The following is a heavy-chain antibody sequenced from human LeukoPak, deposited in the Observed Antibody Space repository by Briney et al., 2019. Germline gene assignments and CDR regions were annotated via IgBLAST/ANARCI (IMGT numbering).Heavy chain of an antibody. D-gene: IGHD3-3*01. CDR3: ARAGSDFWSGYWTHEDY. CDR1: GYTFTGYY. Sequence: ASVKVSCKASGYTFTGYYMHWVRQAPGQGLGWMGWINPNSGGTNYAQKFQGRVTMTRDTSISTAYMELSRLRSDDTAVYYCARAGSDFWSGYWTHEDYWGQGTLVTVSS. J-gene: IGHJ4*02. CDR2: INPNSGGT. V-gene: IGHV1-2*02.